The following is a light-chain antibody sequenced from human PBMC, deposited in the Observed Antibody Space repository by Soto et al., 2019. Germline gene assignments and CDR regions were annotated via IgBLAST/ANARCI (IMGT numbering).Light chain of an antibody. Sequence: DIQRTQSPSSLSASVGDRVTITCQASQDISNYLNWYQQKPGKAPKLLIYDASNLETGVPSRFSGSGSGTDFTFTISSLQPEDIATYYCQQYDNLPLTFGPGTQVDIK. V-gene: IGKV1-33*01. CDR2: DAS. J-gene: IGKJ3*01. CDR1: QDISNY. CDR3: QQYDNLPLT.